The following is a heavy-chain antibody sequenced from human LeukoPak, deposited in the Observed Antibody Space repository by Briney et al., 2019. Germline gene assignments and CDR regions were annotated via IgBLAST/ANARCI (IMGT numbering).Heavy chain of an antibody. CDR3: ASSPIPYYGSGSYPYYFDY. CDR2: IYYSGST. V-gene: IGHV4-59*01. J-gene: IGHJ4*02. CDR1: GGSISSYY. Sequence: SETLSLTCTVSGGSISSYYWSWIRQPPGKGLEWIGYIYYSGSTNYNPSLKSRFTISVDPSKNQFSLKLSSVTAADTAVYYCASSPIPYYGSGSYPYYFDYWGQGTLVTVSS. D-gene: IGHD3-10*01.